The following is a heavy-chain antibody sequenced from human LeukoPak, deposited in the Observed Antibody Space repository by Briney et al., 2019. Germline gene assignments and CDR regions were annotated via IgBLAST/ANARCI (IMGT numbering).Heavy chain of an antibody. D-gene: IGHD2-15*01. J-gene: IGHJ4*02. CDR1: GFTFSNYD. CDR2: ISRSGSTI. Sequence: GGSLRLSCAASGFTFSNYDMNWVRQAPGKGLEWVSYISRSGSTISYADSVKGRFTISRDNSKNSLYLQLNSLRAEDTAVYYCARADCGGGSCYLFYWGQGILVTVSS. CDR3: ARADCGGGSCYLFY. V-gene: IGHV3-48*03.